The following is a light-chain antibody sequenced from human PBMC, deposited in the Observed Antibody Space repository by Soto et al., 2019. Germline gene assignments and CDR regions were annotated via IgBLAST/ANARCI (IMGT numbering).Light chain of an antibody. CDR2: GAS. V-gene: IGKV3D-15*01. CDR1: QSVSGD. J-gene: IGKJ2*01. Sequence: EIVMTQSPDTLSVSPGERAALSCRTSQSVSGDLAWYQQKPGQAPRLLIYGASTRATGIPARFSGSGSGTEFTLTISSLQSEDFAVYYCHHYSSWPPYTFGQGTKLEIK. CDR3: HHYSSWPPYT.